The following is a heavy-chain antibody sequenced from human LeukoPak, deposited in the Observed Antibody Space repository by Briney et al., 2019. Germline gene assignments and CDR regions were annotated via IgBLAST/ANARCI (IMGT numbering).Heavy chain of an antibody. CDR3: ARNYDSSGYYPYWFDP. Sequence: GGSLRLSCAGSGFTFSDYYMSWIRQAPGKGLEWISYISSSGSTIYYADSAKGRFTISRDNAKNSLYLQMNSLRAEDTALYYCARNYDSSGYYPYWFDPWGQGTLVTVSS. V-gene: IGHV3-11*01. CDR2: ISSSGSTI. J-gene: IGHJ5*02. CDR1: GFTFSDYY. D-gene: IGHD3-22*01.